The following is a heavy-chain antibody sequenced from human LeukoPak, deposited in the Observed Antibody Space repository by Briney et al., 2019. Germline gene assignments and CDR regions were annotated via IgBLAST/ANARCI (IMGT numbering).Heavy chain of an antibody. CDR3: ARSYSRLSVASTSLAFDI. CDR2: IDWDDDK. D-gene: IGHD1-26*01. V-gene: IGHV2-70*04. Sequence: SGPALVKPTQTLTLTCTFSGFSLSTSGMRVSWIRQPPGKALEWLARIDWDDDKFYSTSLKTRLTISKDTSKNQVVLTMTNMDPVDTATYYCARSYSRLSVASTSLAFDIWGQGTMVTVSS. CDR1: GFSLSTSGMR. J-gene: IGHJ3*02.